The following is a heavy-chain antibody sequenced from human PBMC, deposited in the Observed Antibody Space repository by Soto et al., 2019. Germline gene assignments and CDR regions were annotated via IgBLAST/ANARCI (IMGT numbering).Heavy chain of an antibody. Sequence: SETLSLTCAVYCGSFSGYYWSWIRQPPGKGLEWIGEINHSGSTNCNPSLKSRVTISVDTSKNQFSLKLSSVTAADTAVYYCARVRHTYCSSTSCYYPKYYYYMDVWGKGTTVTVSS. CDR1: CGSFSGYY. V-gene: IGHV4-34*01. J-gene: IGHJ6*03. D-gene: IGHD2-2*01. CDR2: INHSGST. CDR3: ARVRHTYCSSTSCYYPKYYYYMDV.